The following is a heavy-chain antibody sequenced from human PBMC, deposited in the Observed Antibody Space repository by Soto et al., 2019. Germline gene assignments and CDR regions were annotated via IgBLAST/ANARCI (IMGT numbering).Heavy chain of an antibody. CDR3: ARLRLGELSLYYFDY. D-gene: IGHD3-16*02. V-gene: IGHV4-39*01. J-gene: IGHJ4*02. Sequence: SETLSLTCAVSGGSISSSSYYWGWIRQPPGKGLEWIGSIYYSGSTYYNPSLKSRVTISVDTSKNQFSLKLSSVTAADTAVYYCARLRLGELSLYYFDYWGQGTLVTVSS. CDR2: IYYSGST. CDR1: GGSISSSSYY.